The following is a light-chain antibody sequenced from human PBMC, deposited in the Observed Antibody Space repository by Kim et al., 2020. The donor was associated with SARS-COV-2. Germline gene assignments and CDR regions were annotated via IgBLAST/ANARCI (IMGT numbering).Light chain of an antibody. V-gene: IGLV3-19*01. J-gene: IGLJ3*02. CDR3: NSRDSSGSQWV. CDR1: SLRSYF. CDR2: HND. Sequence: SSELTQDPAVSVALGQTVRITCQGDSLRSYFATWYQQKPGQAPILVIYHNDKRPSGIPDRFSGSRSGNTASLTITGAQAEDEADYYCNSRDSSGSQWVFGGGTQLTVL.